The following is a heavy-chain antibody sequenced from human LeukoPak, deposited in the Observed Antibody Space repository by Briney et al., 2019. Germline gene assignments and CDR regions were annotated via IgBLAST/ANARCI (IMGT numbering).Heavy chain of an antibody. J-gene: IGHJ4*02. CDR2: IYYSGST. CDR3: ARLGAGPTYYDFWSGYSSFYLDY. CDR1: GGSISSGGYY. Sequence: SETLSLTCTVSGGSISSGGYYWSWIRQHPGKGLEWIGYIYYSGSTYYNPSLKSRVTISVDTSKNHFSLKLSSVTAADTAVYYCARLGAGPTYYDFWSGYSSFYLDYWGQGTLVTVSS. V-gene: IGHV4-31*03. D-gene: IGHD3-3*01.